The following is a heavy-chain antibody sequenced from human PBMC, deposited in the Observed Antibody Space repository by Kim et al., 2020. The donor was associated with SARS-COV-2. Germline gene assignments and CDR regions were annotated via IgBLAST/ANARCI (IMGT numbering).Heavy chain of an antibody. J-gene: IGHJ4*02. V-gene: IGHV4-34*01. D-gene: IGHD2-8*01. Sequence: GRHNYNPSLKSRITISVDMSENQFSLNVNSVTAADTAVYFCARGGGVYTYWGQGTPVTVSS. CDR3: ARGGGVYTY. CDR2: GRH.